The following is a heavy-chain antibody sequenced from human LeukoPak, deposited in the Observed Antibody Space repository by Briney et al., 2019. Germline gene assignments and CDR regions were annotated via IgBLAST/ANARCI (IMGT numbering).Heavy chain of an antibody. CDR2: IYPGDSDT. CDR1: GYSFTSYW. CDR3: ARHIGGSSWYVDYYGMDV. V-gene: IGHV5-51*01. Sequence: GESLKISCKGSGYSFTSYWIGWVRQMPGKGLEWMGIIYPGDSDTRYSPSFQGQVTISADKSISTAYLQWSSLKASDTAMYYCARHIGGSSWYVDYYGMDVWGQGTTVTVSS. D-gene: IGHD6-13*01. J-gene: IGHJ6*02.